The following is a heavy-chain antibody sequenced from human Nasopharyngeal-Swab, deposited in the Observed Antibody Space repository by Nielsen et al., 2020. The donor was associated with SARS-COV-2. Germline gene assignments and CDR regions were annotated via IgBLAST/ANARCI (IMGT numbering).Heavy chain of an antibody. J-gene: IGHJ4*02. D-gene: IGHD1-26*01. V-gene: IGHV3-30*03. Sequence: GGSLRLSCAASGFTFSAHGMHWVRQAPGKGLEWVAFVSYDRADKYYADSVKGRFTISRDNSRNTVYLQINSLRAEDTAVYFCARGNGSPTYFECWGQGTLVTVSS. CDR2: VSYDRADK. CDR1: GFTFSAHG. CDR3: ARGNGSPTYFEC.